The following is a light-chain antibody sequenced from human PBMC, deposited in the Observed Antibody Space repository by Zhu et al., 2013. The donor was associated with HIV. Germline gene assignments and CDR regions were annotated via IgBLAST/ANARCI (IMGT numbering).Light chain of an antibody. J-gene: IGKJ4*01. V-gene: IGKV2-30*02. Sequence: DVVMTQSPLSLPVTLGQPASISCRSSQSLVHSDGDTYLSWFQQRPGHSPRRLIYKVSNRDSGVPDRFSGSGSGTDFTLRISRVEAEDVGVYYCMQTTQFPHVTFGGGTKVEIK. CDR3: MQTTQFPHVT. CDR2: KVS. CDR1: QSLVHSDGDTY.